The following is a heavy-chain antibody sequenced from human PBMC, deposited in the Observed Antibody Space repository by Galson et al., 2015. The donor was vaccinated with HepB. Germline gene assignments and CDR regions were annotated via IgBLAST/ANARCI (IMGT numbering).Heavy chain of an antibody. CDR3: AREPVTIDY. D-gene: IGHD5-18*01. Sequence: SLRLSCAASEFTFSSYWMSWVRQAPGKGLEWVANIKQDGSEKYYVDSVKGRFTISRDNAKNSLYLQMNSLRAEDTAVYYCAREPVTIDYWGQGTLVTVSS. CDR2: IKQDGSEK. J-gene: IGHJ4*02. CDR1: EFTFSSYW. V-gene: IGHV3-7*03.